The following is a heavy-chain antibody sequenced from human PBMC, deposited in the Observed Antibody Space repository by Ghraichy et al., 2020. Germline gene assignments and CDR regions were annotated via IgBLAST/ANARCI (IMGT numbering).Heavy chain of an antibody. CDR2: ISYDGFNK. CDR1: GFTFSSYG. V-gene: IGHV3-30*18. CDR3: AKKAGTGLYYYYGMDA. Sequence: GGSLRLSCAAAGFTFSSYGMHWVRQAPGKRLEWVAVISYDGFNKHYVDSVKGRFTISRDNSMNTLSLQMNSLRVEDTAVYYCAKKAGTGLYYYYGMDAWGQGTSVTVSS. J-gene: IGHJ6*02. D-gene: IGHD6-13*01.